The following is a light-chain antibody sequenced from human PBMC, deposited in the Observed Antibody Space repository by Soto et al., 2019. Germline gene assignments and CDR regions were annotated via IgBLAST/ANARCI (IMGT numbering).Light chain of an antibody. CDR3: CSYAGSPRYV. Sequence: QSALTQPRSVSGSLVQSVTISCTGTSSDVGTYNYVSWYQQHPGKAPKVMIYDVSERPSGVPDRFSGSKSGNPASLTISGLQAEDEADYYCCSYAGSPRYVLGTGTKLTVL. J-gene: IGLJ1*01. CDR1: SSDVGTYNY. CDR2: DVS. V-gene: IGLV2-11*01.